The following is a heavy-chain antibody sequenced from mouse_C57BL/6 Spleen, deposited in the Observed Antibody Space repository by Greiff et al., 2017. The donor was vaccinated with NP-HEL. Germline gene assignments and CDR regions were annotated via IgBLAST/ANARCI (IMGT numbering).Heavy chain of an antibody. J-gene: IGHJ3*01. CDR3: ASFPYYYGSSYETY. CDR1: GFTFSSYA. D-gene: IGHD1-1*01. CDR2: ISDGGSYT. V-gene: IGHV5-4*01. Sequence: EVQLQESGGGLVKPGGSLKLSCAASGFTFSSYAMSWVRQTPEKRLEWVATISDGGSYTYYPDNVKGRFTISRDNAKNNLYLQMSHLKSEDTAMYYCASFPYYYGSSYETYWGQGTLVTVSA.